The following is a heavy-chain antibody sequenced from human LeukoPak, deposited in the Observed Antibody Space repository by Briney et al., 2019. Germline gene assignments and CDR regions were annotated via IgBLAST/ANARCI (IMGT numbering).Heavy chain of an antibody. J-gene: IGHJ6*02. V-gene: IGHV4-4*07. Sequence: SETLSLTCTVSGGSISSYYWSWIRQPAGKGLEWIGRIYTSGSTNYNPSLKSRVTMSVDTSKNQFSLKLSSVTAADTAVYYCARDLTIFGVVRYYYGMDVWGQGTTVTVSS. CDR3: ARDLTIFGVVRYYYGMDV. CDR2: IYTSGST. CDR1: GGSISSYY. D-gene: IGHD3-3*01.